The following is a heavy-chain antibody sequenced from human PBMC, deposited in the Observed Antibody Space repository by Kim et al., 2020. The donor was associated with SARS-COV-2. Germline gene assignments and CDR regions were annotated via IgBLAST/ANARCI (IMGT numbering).Heavy chain of an antibody. CDR1: GFIFSNFA. J-gene: IGHJ4*02. V-gene: IGHV3-64D*06. CDR3: VKERDGDYDY. CDR2: LNTHGTTT. Sequence: GGSLRLSCSASGFIFSNFAMHWVRQAPGKGLEFVSALNTHGTTTHYTDSVKGRFTISRDNSKNTLYLQMSGLESEDTAVYYCVKERDGDYDYWGQGTRVIVSS. D-gene: IGHD4-17*01.